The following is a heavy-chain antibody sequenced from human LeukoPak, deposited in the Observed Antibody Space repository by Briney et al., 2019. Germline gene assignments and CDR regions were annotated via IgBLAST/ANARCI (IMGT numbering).Heavy chain of an antibody. V-gene: IGHV3-30*04. Sequence: PEGTLRLSCAASGFVFSNFEMNWVRQAPGQGVEWMGSTEYDADSVKGRLTISRDNSKNSLYLQMDSLTPDDTAVYYCARLKRPNYFDYWGQGTLVIVSS. CDR2: STE. J-gene: IGHJ4*02. CDR3: ARLKRPNYFDY. D-gene: IGHD6-25*01. CDR1: GFVFSNFE.